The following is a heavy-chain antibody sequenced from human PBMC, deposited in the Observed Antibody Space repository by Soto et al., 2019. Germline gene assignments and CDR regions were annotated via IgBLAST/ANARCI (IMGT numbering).Heavy chain of an antibody. CDR2: IDPSDSYT. V-gene: IGHV5-10-1*01. D-gene: IGHD2-2*01. J-gene: IGHJ6*02. CDR3: ARWGSGYCSSTSCLGSYYYYGMDV. Sequence: GESLKISCKGSGYSFTSYWISWVRQMPGKGLEWMGRIDPSDSYTNYSPSFQGHVTISADKSISTAYLRWSSLKASDTAMYYCARWGSGYCSSTSCLGSYYYYGMDVWGQGTTVTVSS. CDR1: GYSFTSYW.